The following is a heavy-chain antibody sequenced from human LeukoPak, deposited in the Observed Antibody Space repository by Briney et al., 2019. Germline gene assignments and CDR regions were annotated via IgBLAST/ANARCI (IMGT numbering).Heavy chain of an antibody. CDR3: ARRGWGSGWLGQDTSWYFDL. CDR1: GGSISKSSYY. D-gene: IGHD6-19*01. Sequence: SETLSLTCTVSGGSISKSSYYRGWIRQPPGKGLEWIGSTYYSGSTYYNPSLKSRVTIFVDTSKSQFSLNLSSVTAADTAVCYCARRGWGSGWLGQDTSWYFDLWGRGTPATVSS. J-gene: IGHJ2*01. V-gene: IGHV4-39*01. CDR2: TYYSGST.